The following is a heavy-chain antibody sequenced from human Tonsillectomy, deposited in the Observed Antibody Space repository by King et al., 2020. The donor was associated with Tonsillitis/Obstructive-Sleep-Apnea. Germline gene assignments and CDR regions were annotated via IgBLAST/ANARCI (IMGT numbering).Heavy chain of an antibody. V-gene: IGHV4-59*01. Sequence: QLQESGPGLVKPSETLSLTCNVSGGSISSYYWSWIRQPPGKGLEWMGYFYYNGNTNYNPSLKSRVTISVDTSKNQLSLKLSSVTAADTAVYYCARAYYYDSGWFDPWGQGTLVTVSS. CDR2: FYYNGNT. CDR3: ARAYYYDSGWFDP. D-gene: IGHD3-22*01. J-gene: IGHJ5*02. CDR1: GGSISSYY.